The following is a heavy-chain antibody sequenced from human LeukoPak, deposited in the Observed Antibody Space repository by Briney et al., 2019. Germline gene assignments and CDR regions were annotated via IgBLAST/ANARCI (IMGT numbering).Heavy chain of an antibody. V-gene: IGHV3-30*18. Sequence: GGSLRLSCAASGFTFSSYGMHWVRPAPGKGLEWVAVISYDGSNKYYADSVKGRFTISRDNSKNTLYLQMNSLRAEDTAVYYCAKSHLNPFFDSSGYPSDGYWGQGTLVTVSS. D-gene: IGHD3-22*01. J-gene: IGHJ4*02. CDR3: AKSHLNPFFDSSGYPSDGY. CDR1: GFTFSSYG. CDR2: ISYDGSNK.